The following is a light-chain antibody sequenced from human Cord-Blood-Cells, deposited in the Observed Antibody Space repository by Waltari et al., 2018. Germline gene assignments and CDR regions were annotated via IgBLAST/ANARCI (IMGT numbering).Light chain of an antibody. CDR2: AAS. CDR3: QQLNSYRYT. V-gene: IGKV1-9*01. CDR1: QGISSY. Sequence: DLQLTQSPSFLSASVGDRVTITCRARQGISSYLAWYQQKPGKAPKLLIYAASTLQSGVPSRFSGSGSGTEFTLTISSLQPEDFATYYCQQLNSYRYTFGKGTKLEIK. J-gene: IGKJ2*01.